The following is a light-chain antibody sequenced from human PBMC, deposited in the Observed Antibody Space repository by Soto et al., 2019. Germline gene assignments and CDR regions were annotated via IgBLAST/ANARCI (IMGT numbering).Light chain of an antibody. J-gene: IGLJ3*02. CDR1: SSNIGNHL. V-gene: IGLV1-51*01. CDR2: DDD. Sequence: QSVLTQPPSLSAAPGQKVTISCSGSSSNIGNHLVSWFQKLPGTAPKLLIYDDDKRPSGIPDRFSGYKSGTSATLGITGLQTGDEADYYCGTWDCSLSATVYGGGTKVTV. CDR3: GTWDCSLSATV.